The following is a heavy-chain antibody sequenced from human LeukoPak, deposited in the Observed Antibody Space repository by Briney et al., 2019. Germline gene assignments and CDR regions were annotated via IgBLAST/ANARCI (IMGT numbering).Heavy chain of an antibody. D-gene: IGHD1-14*01. CDR2: IRYDGSNK. CDR3: AKVRRNPEAFDI. J-gene: IGHJ3*02. V-gene: IGHV3-30*02. Sequence: PGGSLRLSCAASGFTFSSYGMHWVRQAPGKGLEWVAFIRYDGSNKYYADSVKGRFTISRDNSKNTLYLQMNSLRAEDTAVYYCAKVRRNPEAFDIWGQGTMVTVSS. CDR1: GFTFSSYG.